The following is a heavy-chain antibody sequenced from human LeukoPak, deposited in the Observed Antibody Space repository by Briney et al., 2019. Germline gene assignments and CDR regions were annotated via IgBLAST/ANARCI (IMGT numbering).Heavy chain of an antibody. Sequence: PSQTLSLTCTVSGDSISSGSYWWSWIRQPAGKGLEWIGRIYTSGSTNYNPSLKSRVTISVDTSKNQFSLRLSSVTAADTAVYYCAEFVFYWGQGTLVTVSS. CDR1: GDSISSGSYW. D-gene: IGHD3-10*01. CDR3: AEFVFY. J-gene: IGHJ4*02. CDR2: IYTSGST. V-gene: IGHV4-61*02.